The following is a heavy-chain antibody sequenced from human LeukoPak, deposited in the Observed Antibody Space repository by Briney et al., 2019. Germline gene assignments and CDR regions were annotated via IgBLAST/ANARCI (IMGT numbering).Heavy chain of an antibody. CDR1: GFPFDDYG. J-gene: IGHJ4*02. V-gene: IGHV3-20*04. CDR3: ARHGGGTVTGDFDY. Sequence: TGGSLRLSCAASGFPFDDYGMSWVRQAPGKGLEWVSGINWNGGSTGHADSVKGRFTISRDNAKNSLYLQMSSLRAEDTAFYYCARHGGGTVTGDFDYWGPGTLVTVSS. D-gene: IGHD4-17*01. CDR2: INWNGGST.